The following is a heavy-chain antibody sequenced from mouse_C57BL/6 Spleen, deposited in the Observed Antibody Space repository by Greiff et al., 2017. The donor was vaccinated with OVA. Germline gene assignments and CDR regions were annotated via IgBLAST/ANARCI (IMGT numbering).Heavy chain of an antibody. CDR3: ARHEDRGYYDY. D-gene: IGHD2-3*01. CDR1: GYTFTEYT. CDR2: FYPGSGSI. Sequence: VQVVESGAELVKPGASVKLSCKASGYTFTEYTIPWVKQRSGQGLEWIGWFYPGSGSIKYNEKFKDKATLTADKSSSTVYLELSRLTSEVSAGYFGARHEDRGYYDYWGQGTTLTVSS. V-gene: IGHV1-62-2*01. J-gene: IGHJ2*01.